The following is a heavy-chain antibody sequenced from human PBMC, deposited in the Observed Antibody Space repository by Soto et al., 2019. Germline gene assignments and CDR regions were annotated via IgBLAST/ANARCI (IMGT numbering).Heavy chain of an antibody. CDR2: INHSGST. Sequence: SETLSLTCAVYGGSFSGYYWSWIRQPPGKGLEWIGEINHSGSTNYNPSLKSRVTISVDTSKNQFSLKLSSVTAADTAVYYCARGGRLWFGAYGMDVWGKGTTVTVSS. CDR1: GGSFSGYY. J-gene: IGHJ6*04. V-gene: IGHV4-34*01. CDR3: ARGGRLWFGAYGMDV. D-gene: IGHD3-10*01.